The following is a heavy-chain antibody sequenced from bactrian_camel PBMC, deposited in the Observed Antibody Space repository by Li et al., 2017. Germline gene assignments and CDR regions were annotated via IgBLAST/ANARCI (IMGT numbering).Heavy chain of an antibody. CDR3: AARLACYENDYRRSDTFGY. CDR2: IWATSGRT. V-gene: IGHV3S1*01. J-gene: IGHJ6*01. CDR1: GDPQRRYC. D-gene: IGHD4*01. Sequence: HVQLVESGGGSVQAGGSLRLSCVASGDPQRRYCMGMGWFRQAPGKEREGVAAIWATSGRTYYDDSVSDRFTISQDDRKRTLYLQMDHLKPEDTGMYYCAARLACYENDYRRSDTFGYWGQGTQVTVS.